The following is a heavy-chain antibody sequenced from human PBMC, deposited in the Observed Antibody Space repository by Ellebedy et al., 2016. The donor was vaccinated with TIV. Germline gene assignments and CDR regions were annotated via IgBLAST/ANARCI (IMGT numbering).Heavy chain of an antibody. J-gene: IGHJ5*02. V-gene: IGHV4-39*01. CDR1: GGSISSSSYY. Sequence: MPSETLSLTCTVSGGSISSSSYYWVWIRQPPGKGLEWIGNIFYSGSTYYNPSLKSRVTISVDTSKNQFSLKLSSVTAADTAVYYCARHSGYDYGNWFDPWGQGTLVTVSS. D-gene: IGHD5-12*01. CDR2: IFYSGST. CDR3: ARHSGYDYGNWFDP.